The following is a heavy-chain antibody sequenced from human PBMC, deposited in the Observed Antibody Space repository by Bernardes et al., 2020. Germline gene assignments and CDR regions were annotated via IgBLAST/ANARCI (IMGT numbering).Heavy chain of an antibody. CDR3: ARRSRHIVVVTAIPNYYFDY. D-gene: IGHD2-21*02. V-gene: IGHV4-59*08. J-gene: IGHJ4*02. CDR2: IYDSGST. CDR1: GGSIDNYC. Sequence: SETLSLTCTVSGGSIDNYCWSWIRQPPGKGLEYIGYIYDSGSTNYNPSLKSRVTISVDTSKNQFSLKLSSVTAADTAVYYCARRSRHIVVVTAIPNYYFDYWGQGTLVTVSS.